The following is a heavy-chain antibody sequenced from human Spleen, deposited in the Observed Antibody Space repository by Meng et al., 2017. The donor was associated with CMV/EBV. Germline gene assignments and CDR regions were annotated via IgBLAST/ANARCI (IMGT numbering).Heavy chain of an antibody. D-gene: IGHD6-13*01. J-gene: IGHJ4*02. CDR3: ARVGVGGTYLDY. CDR2: IYYSGSS. Sequence: SETLSLTCTVSRGSISSYYWSWIRQPPGKGLEWIGYIYYSGSSNYNPSLRSRVTISVDTSKNQFSLRLSSVTAADTAVYYCARVGVGGTYLDYWGQGTLVTVSS. CDR1: RGSISSYY. V-gene: IGHV4-59*01.